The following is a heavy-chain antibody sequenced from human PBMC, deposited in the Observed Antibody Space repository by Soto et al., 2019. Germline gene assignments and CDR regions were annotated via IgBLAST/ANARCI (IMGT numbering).Heavy chain of an antibody. J-gene: IGHJ4*02. CDR2: IYYSGST. V-gene: IGHV4-30-4*01. CDR3: ARENGDYGTPFFDY. Sequence: QVQLQESGPGLVKPSQTLSLTCTVSGGSISSGDYYWSWIRQPPGKGLEWIGYIYYSGSTYYNPSLKSRVTISVDASTNQFSLKLSSVTAADTAVYYCARENGDYGTPFFDYWGQGTLVTVSS. CDR1: GGSISSGDYY. D-gene: IGHD4-17*01.